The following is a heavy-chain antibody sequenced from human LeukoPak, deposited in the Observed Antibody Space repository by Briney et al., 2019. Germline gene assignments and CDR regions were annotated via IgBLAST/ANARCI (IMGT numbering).Heavy chain of an antibody. Sequence: PGGSLRLSCAASGFTFSSYSMNWVRQAPGKGLEWVSSISSSSRYIYYADSVKGRFTISRDNAKNSLYLQMNSLRAEDTAVYYCARDMRGQWLDLKAFDIWGQGTMVTVSS. J-gene: IGHJ3*02. CDR3: ARDMRGQWLDLKAFDI. V-gene: IGHV3-21*01. D-gene: IGHD6-19*01. CDR1: GFTFSSYS. CDR2: ISSSSRYI.